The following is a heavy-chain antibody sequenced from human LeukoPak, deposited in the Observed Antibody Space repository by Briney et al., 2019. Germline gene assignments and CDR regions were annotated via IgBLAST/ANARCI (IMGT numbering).Heavy chain of an antibody. D-gene: IGHD4-17*01. J-gene: IGHJ4*02. Sequence: PSETLSLTCAVYGGSFSGYYWSWIRQPPGKGLEWIGEINHSGSTNYNPSLKSRVTISVDTSKNRFPLKLSSVTAADTAVDYCARVGVTTPYYWGQGTLVTVSS. V-gene: IGHV4-34*01. CDR1: GGSFSGYY. CDR3: ARVGVTTPYY. CDR2: INHSGST.